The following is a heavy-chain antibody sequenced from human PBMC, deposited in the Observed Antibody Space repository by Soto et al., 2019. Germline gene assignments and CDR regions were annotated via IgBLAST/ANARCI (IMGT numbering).Heavy chain of an antibody. CDR1: GGTFSSYA. Sequence: SVKVSCKASGGTFSSYAISWVRQAPGQGLEWMGGIIPIFGTANYAQKFQGRVTITADESTSTAYMELSSLRSEDTAVYYCAREGYYGSGSYSVWGPGTTVTVSS. J-gene: IGHJ6*02. CDR2: IIPIFGTA. V-gene: IGHV1-69*13. D-gene: IGHD3-10*01. CDR3: AREGYYGSGSYSV.